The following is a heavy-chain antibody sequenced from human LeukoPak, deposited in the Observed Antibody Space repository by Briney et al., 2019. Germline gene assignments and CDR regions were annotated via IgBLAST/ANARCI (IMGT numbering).Heavy chain of an antibody. Sequence: SQTLSLTCTVSGVSINNDDYYWTWVRQEPGKGLEWIGHIYYSGSTYYNPSLKSRVTMSVDTSKTQFSLKLNSVTDADTAVYYCARGIVVVPAASYYYMDVWGKGTTVTVSS. J-gene: IGHJ6*03. D-gene: IGHD2-2*01. CDR1: GVSINNDDYY. V-gene: IGHV4-31*03. CDR2: IYYSGST. CDR3: ARGIVVVPAASYYYMDV.